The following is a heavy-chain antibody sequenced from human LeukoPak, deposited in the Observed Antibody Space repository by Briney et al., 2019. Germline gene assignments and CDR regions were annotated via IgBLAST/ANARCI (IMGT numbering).Heavy chain of an antibody. V-gene: IGHV4-31*03. CDR1: GGSISSGGYY. CDR3: ARAMIKGEYYFDY. Sequence: SQTLSLTCTVSGGSISSGGYYWSWIRQHPGKGLEWIGYIYYSGSTYYNPSLKSRVTISVDTSKNQFSLKLSSVTAADTAVYYCARAMIKGEYYFDYWGQGTLVTVSS. J-gene: IGHJ4*02. CDR2: IYYSGST. D-gene: IGHD3-16*01.